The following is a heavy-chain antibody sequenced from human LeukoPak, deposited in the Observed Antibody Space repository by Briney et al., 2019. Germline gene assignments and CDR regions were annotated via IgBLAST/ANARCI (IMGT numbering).Heavy chain of an antibody. CDR3: ARRLAPIVGVRKAENYFDY. CDR1: GGSISSSIYY. Sequence: SETLSLTCTVSGGSISSSIYYWGWIRQPPGKGLEWIGSIYYSGSTNYNPSLKSRVTISVDTSKHQFSLKLSSVTAADTAVYYCARRLAPIVGVRKAENYFDYWGQGILVTVSS. CDR2: IYYSGST. V-gene: IGHV4-39*07. J-gene: IGHJ4*02. D-gene: IGHD3-22*01.